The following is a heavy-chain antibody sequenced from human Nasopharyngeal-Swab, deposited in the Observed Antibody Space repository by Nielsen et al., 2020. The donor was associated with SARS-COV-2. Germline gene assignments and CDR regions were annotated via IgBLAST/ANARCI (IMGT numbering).Heavy chain of an antibody. D-gene: IGHD5-24*01. V-gene: IGHV3-30*03. J-gene: IGHJ6*02. CDR1: GFTFSSYG. Sequence: GGSLRLSCAASGFTFSSYGMHWVRQAPGKGLEWVAVISYDGSNKYYADSVKGRFTISRDNSKNTLYLQMNSLRAEDTAVYYCARGETRRDGYKNLYYYYYGMDVWGQGTTVTVSS. CDR3: ARGETRRDGYKNLYYYYYGMDV. CDR2: ISYDGSNK.